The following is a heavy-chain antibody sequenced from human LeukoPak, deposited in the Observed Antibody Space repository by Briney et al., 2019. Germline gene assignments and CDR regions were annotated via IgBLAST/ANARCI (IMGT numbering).Heavy chain of an antibody. CDR2: IYYSGTT. D-gene: IGHD2-15*01. V-gene: IGHV4-59*08. CDR1: GGSISSYY. Sequence: PSETLSLTCTVSGGSISSYYWSWIRQPPGEGLEWIGFIYYSGTTYYNPSLKSRVTVSVDTSKNQFSLKLNSVTAADTAVYYCATQQCSGGSCYSRAIWFDPWGQGTLVTVSS. CDR3: ATQQCSGGSCYSRAIWFDP. J-gene: IGHJ5*02.